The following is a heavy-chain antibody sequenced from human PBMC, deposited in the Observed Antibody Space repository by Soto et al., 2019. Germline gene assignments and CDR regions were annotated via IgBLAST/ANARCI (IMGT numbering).Heavy chain of an antibody. CDR3: ASGIPPTYSSSWGHYGMDV. CDR2: IIPIFGTA. J-gene: IGHJ6*02. D-gene: IGHD6-6*01. Sequence: QVQLVQSGAEVKKPGSSVKVSCKASGGTFSSYAISWVRQAPGQGLEWMGGIIPIFGTANYAQKFQGRVTITADKSTSTAYMELSSLRSEDTAVYYCASGIPPTYSSSWGHYGMDVWGQGTTVTVSS. V-gene: IGHV1-69*06. CDR1: GGTFSSYA.